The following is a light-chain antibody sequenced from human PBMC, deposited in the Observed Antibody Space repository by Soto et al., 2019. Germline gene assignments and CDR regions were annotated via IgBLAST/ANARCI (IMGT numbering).Light chain of an antibody. Sequence: EMVLTPSPGTRSFSPWERATLSCIASQSVSSSYLAWYQQKPGQAPRLLIYGASSRATGIPDRFSGSGSGTDFTLTISRLEPEDFAVYYCQQYGSSPRTFGQGTKVDIK. CDR2: GAS. J-gene: IGKJ1*01. CDR3: QQYGSSPRT. CDR1: QSVSSSY. V-gene: IGKV3-20*01.